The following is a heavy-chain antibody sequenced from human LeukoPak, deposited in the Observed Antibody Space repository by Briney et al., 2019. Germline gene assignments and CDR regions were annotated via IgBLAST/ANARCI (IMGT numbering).Heavy chain of an antibody. Sequence: GGSLRLSCAASGFTFSSYGMHWVRQAPGKGLEYVSAISSNGGSTYYANSVKGRFTISRDNSKNTLYLQMNSLRAEDTAVYYCTMVRGGTFDYWGQGTLVTVSS. CDR1: GFTFSSYG. CDR3: TMVRGGTFDY. J-gene: IGHJ4*02. D-gene: IGHD3-10*01. V-gene: IGHV3-64*01. CDR2: ISSNGGST.